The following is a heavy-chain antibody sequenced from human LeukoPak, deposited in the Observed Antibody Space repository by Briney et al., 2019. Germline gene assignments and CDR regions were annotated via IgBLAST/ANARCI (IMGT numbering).Heavy chain of an antibody. CDR2: IRYDGSNK. CDR1: GFTFSSFG. V-gene: IGHV3-30*02. D-gene: IGHD2-15*01. J-gene: IGHJ4*02. CDR3: AKGQGYYFDY. Sequence: PGGSLRLSCAASGFTFSSFGVHWVRQSPGKGLEWVAFIRYDGSNKYYADSVKGRFTISRDNSKNTLYLQMNSLRVEDTAVYYCAKGQGYYFDYWGQGTLVTVSS.